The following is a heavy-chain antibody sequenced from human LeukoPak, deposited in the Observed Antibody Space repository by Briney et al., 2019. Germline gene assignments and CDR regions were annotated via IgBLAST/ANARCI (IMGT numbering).Heavy chain of an antibody. J-gene: IGHJ4*02. CDR3: TQNNY. CDR1: GFTFSGSP. CDR2: IRGKADNYAT. Sequence: PGGSLRLSCAASGFTFSGSPILWVRQASGKGLEWVGRIRGKADNYATAYAASVQGRCTISRDDSQNTAYLQLNSLKTVDTAVYYCTQNNYWGQGALVTVSS. V-gene: IGHV3-73*01.